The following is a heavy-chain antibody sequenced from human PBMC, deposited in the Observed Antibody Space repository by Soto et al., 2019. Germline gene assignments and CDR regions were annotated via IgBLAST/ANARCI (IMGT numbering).Heavy chain of an antibody. CDR2: IIPIFGTA. CDR3: ARGGDCGGDCYPFDC. J-gene: IGHJ4*02. D-gene: IGHD2-21*02. Sequence: QVQLVQSGAAVKKTGASVKVSCKASGGTFSSYAISWVRQAPGQGLEWMGGIIPIFGTADYAQKVLVRVRITADESTRTAHMELGSLRSEDTAVYYCARGGDCGGDCYPFDCGGQGTLVTVSS. CDR1: GGTFSSYA. V-gene: IGHV1-69*12.